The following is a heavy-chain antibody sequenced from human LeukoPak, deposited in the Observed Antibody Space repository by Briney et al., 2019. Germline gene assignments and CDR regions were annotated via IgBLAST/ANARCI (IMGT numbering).Heavy chain of an antibody. Sequence: ASVKVSCKASGYTFTSYGISWVRQAPGQGLEWMGWISAYNGNTNYAQKLQGRVTMTTDTSTSTAYMELRSLRSDDTAVYYCARDNARWYCSSTSCSHDAFDIWGQGTMVTVSS. D-gene: IGHD2-2*01. CDR1: GYTFTSYG. CDR2: ISAYNGNT. V-gene: IGHV1-18*01. J-gene: IGHJ3*02. CDR3: ARDNARWYCSSTSCSHDAFDI.